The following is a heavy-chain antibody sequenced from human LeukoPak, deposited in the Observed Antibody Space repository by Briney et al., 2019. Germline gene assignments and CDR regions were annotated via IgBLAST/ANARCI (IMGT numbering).Heavy chain of an antibody. CDR2: ISGSGGST. CDR1: GFTFSSYA. J-gene: IGHJ4*02. Sequence: PGGSLRLSCAASGFTFSSYAMSWVRQAPGKGLEWVSAISGSGGSTYYADSVKGRFTISRDNSKNTLYLQMNSLRAEDTAVHYCAKDGQQWLVPDYWGQGTLVTVSS. CDR3: AKDGQQWLVPDY. V-gene: IGHV3-23*01. D-gene: IGHD6-19*01.